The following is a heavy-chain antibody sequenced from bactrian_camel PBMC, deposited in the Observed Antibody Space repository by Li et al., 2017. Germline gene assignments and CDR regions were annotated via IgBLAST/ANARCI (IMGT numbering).Heavy chain of an antibody. V-gene: IGHV3S26*01. CDR3: AADYSGGPCYRDEWERFSY. J-gene: IGHJ6*01. CDR2: VDGAGYT. CDR1: GYTNRRYC. Sequence: HVQLVESGGGSVQAGGSLRLSCAASGYTNRRYCMGWFRQGPGKARDGVAAVDGAGYTSYARSVRGRFTISKDNAKNTLYLQMNSLQPEDTAMYYCAADYSGGPCYRDEWERFSYWGQGTQVTVS. D-gene: IGHD2*01.